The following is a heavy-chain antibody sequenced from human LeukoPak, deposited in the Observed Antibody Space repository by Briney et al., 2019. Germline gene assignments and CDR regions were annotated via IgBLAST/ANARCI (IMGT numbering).Heavy chain of an antibody. CDR3: AREPPEIDAFDI. CDR1: GFTISDYY. J-gene: IGHJ3*02. V-gene: IGHV3-11*01. Sequence: GGSLRLSCAASGFTISDYYMSWIRQAPGKGLEWVSYISSSGSTIYYADSVKGRFTISRDNAKNSLYLQMNSLRAEDTAVYYCAREPPEIDAFDIWGQGTMVTVSS. D-gene: IGHD1-14*01. CDR2: ISSSGSTI.